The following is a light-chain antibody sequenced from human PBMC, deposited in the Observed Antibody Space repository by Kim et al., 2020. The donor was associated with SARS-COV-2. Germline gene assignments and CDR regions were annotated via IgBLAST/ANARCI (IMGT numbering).Light chain of an antibody. CDR2: GKN. CDR1: SLRSYY. V-gene: IGLV3-19*01. Sequence: ALGKTVRITCQGNSLRSYYASWYQKKPEQAPILVIYGKNNRPSGIPDRFSGSSSGNTASLTITGAQAEDEADYYCNSRDSSGNHLVFGGGTQLTVL. CDR3: NSRDSSGNHLV. J-gene: IGLJ3*02.